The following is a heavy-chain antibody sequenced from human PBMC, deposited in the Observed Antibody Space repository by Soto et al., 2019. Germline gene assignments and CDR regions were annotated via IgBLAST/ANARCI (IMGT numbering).Heavy chain of an antibody. J-gene: IGHJ3*01. Sequence: QVQLVQSGAEVKKPGASVTVSCRASGYTFTGYYIHWVRQVPGQGLEWMGWINPNRGGANIAQKFQSWVTMTRDTATTTIYMELSSLRSNDTAVYYCARDYSDGSASYGLEFWGQGTMVTVAA. D-gene: IGHD3-22*01. CDR2: INPNRGGA. CDR3: ARDYSDGSASYGLEF. CDR1: GYTFTGYY. V-gene: IGHV1-2*04.